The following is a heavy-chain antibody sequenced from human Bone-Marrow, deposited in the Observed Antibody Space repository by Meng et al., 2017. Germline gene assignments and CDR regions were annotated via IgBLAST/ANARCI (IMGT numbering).Heavy chain of an antibody. D-gene: IGHD6-13*01. CDR2: ITNSGSTI. CDR3: ARAHYGSTWGRIDY. J-gene: IGHJ4*02. CDR1: GFTFSDYY. V-gene: IGHV3-11*01. Sequence: GQVVGSGGGLVKPGGSLRRSCAASGFTFSDYYMTWIRQAPGKGLEWVSYITNSGSTIYYADSVKGRFTISRDNAKNSLYLQMNSLRDEDTAVYYCARAHYGSTWGRIDYWGQGTLVTVSS.